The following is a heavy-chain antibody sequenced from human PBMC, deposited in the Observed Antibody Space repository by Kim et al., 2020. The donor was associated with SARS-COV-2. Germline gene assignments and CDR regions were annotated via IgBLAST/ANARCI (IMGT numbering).Heavy chain of an antibody. CDR2: FDPEDGET. V-gene: IGHV1-24*01. D-gene: IGHD3-22*01. J-gene: IGHJ3*02. Sequence: ASVKVSCKVSGYTLTELSMHWVRQAPGKGLEWMGGFDPEDGETIYAQKFQGRVTMTEDTSTDTAYMELSSLRSEDTAVYYCATGHPYYYDSSGYSNHAFDIWGQGTMVTVSS. CDR3: ATGHPYYYDSSGYSNHAFDI. CDR1: GYTLTELS.